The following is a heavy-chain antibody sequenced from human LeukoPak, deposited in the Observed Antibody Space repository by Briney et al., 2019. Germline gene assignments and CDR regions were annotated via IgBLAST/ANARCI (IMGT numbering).Heavy chain of an antibody. CDR3: ARSPLRIFSLRWFDP. CDR2: INHSGST. CDR1: GGSFSGYY. D-gene: IGHD2-15*01. J-gene: IGHJ5*02. Sequence: SETLSLTCAVYGGSFSGYYWSWIRQPPGKGLEWIGEINHSGSTNYNPSLKSRVTISVDTSKNQFSLKLSSVTAADTAVYYCARSPLRIFSLRWFDPWGQGTLSPSPQ. V-gene: IGHV4-34*01.